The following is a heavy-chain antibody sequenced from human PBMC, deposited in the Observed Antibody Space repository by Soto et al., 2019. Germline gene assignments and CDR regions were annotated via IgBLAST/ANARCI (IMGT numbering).Heavy chain of an antibody. CDR2: INERGSI. V-gene: IGHV4-34*01. J-gene: IGHJ2*01. D-gene: IGHD3-9*01. CDR3: ARESHDILTGPPWVWYFDL. CDR1: GGSFRGYY. Sequence: QVQLQQWGAGPLRPLETLSLTCGVSGGSFRGYYWAWIRQSPGKGLEWIGEINERGSINYNPSLKSRVSIVVDTSKNHYSLNLRSVTAADTAVYYCARESHDILTGPPWVWYFDLWGRGTLVTVSS.